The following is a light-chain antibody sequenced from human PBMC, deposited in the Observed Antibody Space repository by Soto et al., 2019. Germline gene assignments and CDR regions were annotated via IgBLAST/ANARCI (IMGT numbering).Light chain of an antibody. CDR3: QQYNNRPPMYT. CDR1: QSVSSN. CDR2: GAS. Sequence: EIVMTQSPATLSVSPGERATLSCRASQSVSSNLAWYQQKPGQAPRLLIYGASTRATGIPARFSGSGSGTEFTLTISSLQSEDFAVYYCQQYNNRPPMYTFSQGTKLEIK. V-gene: IGKV3-15*01. J-gene: IGKJ2*01.